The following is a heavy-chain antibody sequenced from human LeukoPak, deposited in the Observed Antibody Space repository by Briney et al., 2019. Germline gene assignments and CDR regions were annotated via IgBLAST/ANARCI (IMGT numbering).Heavy chain of an antibody. CDR2: INHSGST. V-gene: IGHV4-34*01. CDR3: ATDPDVGPIDS. Sequence: SETLSLTCAVYGGSFSGYSWSWIRQPPGKGLEWIGEINHSGSTNYNPSLKSRVTISVAQSKNQFSLKLSSLTPSDKAAYYYATDPDVGPIDSWGPGALVTVSS. CDR1: GGSFSGYS. J-gene: IGHJ4*02.